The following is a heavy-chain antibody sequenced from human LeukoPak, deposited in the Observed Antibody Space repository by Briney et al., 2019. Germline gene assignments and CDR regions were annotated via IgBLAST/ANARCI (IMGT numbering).Heavy chain of an antibody. Sequence: ASVKVSCKASGGTFSSYAISRVRQAPGQGLEWMGGIIPIFGTANYAQKFQGRVTITADESTSTAYMELSSLRSEDTAVYYCARGVVPAAMNWFDPWGQGTLVTVSS. CDR2: IIPIFGTA. CDR3: ARGVVPAAMNWFDP. CDR1: GGTFSSYA. V-gene: IGHV1-69*13. J-gene: IGHJ5*02. D-gene: IGHD2-2*01.